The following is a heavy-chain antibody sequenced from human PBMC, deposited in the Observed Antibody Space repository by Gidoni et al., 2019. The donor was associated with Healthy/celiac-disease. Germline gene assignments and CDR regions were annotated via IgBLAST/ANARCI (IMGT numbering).Heavy chain of an antibody. Sequence: QVQLVQSGAEVKKPGASVKVSCKASGYTFTSYGISWVRQAPGQGLDGMVWISAYNVNTNYAQKLQGRVTMTTDTSTSTAYMELRSLRSDDTAVYYCARSGLGATQTYYYYGMDVWGQGTTVTVSS. D-gene: IGHD1-26*01. CDR3: ARSGLGATQTYYYYGMDV. CDR2: ISAYNVNT. CDR1: GYTFTSYG. J-gene: IGHJ6*02. V-gene: IGHV1-18*01.